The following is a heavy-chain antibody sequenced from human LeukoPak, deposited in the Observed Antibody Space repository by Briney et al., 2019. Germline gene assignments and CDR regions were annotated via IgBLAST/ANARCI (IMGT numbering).Heavy chain of an antibody. J-gene: IGHJ4*02. D-gene: IGHD6-13*01. CDR2: VASDGSFK. CDR1: GFTFDYYS. Sequence: GSLRLSCAASGFTFDYYSFHWVRQAPGKGLEWVAHVASDGSFKWYADSVKGRFTISRDTSRNTIFLQMNSLGPDDTAKYYCARDTSWSPFYWGQGTLVTVSS. CDR3: ARDTSWSPFY. V-gene: IGHV3-30*04.